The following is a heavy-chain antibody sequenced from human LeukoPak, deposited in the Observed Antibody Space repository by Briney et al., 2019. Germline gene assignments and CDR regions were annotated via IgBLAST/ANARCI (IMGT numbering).Heavy chain of an antibody. J-gene: IGHJ4*02. CDR1: GYTFTGYY. CDR2: INPKSGGT. V-gene: IGHV1-2*02. D-gene: IGHD3-16*02. Sequence: ASVNVSCKASGYTFTGYYMHWVRQAPGQGLECMGWINPKSGGTNEAQKFHDRVTMTRDTSIRTAYMELSRLRSDDTAVYYCARAPSIRVITNFDYWGQGTLVTVSS. CDR3: ARAPSIRVITNFDY.